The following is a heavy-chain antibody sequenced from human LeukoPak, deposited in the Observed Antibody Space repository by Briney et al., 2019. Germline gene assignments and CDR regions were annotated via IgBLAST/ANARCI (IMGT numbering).Heavy chain of an antibody. CDR2: ISSSSSTI. V-gene: IGHV3-48*01. CDR1: GFTFSSYS. Sequence: GSLRLSCAASGFTFSSYSMNWVRQAPGKGLEWVSYISSSSSTIYYADSVKGRFTISRDNAKNSLYLQMNSLRAEDTPVYYCASHPRYYYDSSGDYWGQGTLVTVSS. J-gene: IGHJ4*02. D-gene: IGHD3-22*01. CDR3: ASHPRYYYDSSGDY.